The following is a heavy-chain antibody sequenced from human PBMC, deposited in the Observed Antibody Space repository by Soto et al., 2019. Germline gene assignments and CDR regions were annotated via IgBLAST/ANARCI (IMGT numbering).Heavy chain of an antibody. CDR3: AKGAPSPFDP. J-gene: IGHJ5*02. CDR2: VYSSDSDV. CDR1: GYRFSSSW. D-gene: IGHD3-16*01. Sequence: GESLKICCQVTGYRFSSSWIGGVRQKPGKGLEWLGNVYSSDSDVRHSPALEGPVTISTYDSIHTAYLHLLNHQASGIAICACAKGAPSPFDPWGQGIRVTVSS. V-gene: IGHV5-51*01.